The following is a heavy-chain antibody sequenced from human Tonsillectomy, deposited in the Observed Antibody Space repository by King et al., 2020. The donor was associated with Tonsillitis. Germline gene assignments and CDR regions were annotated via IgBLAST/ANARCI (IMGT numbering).Heavy chain of an antibody. CDR1: GGSISSGDYY. CDR3: ARAYGGNWYIWFDP. Sequence: QLQESGPGLVKPSQTLSLTCTVSGGSISSGDYYWSWIRQHPGKGLEWIGHIYYSGSTYYNPSLKSRLNISIDTSKNQFSLKLSSVAAADTAVYYCARAYGGNWYIWFDPWGQGTLVTVSS. D-gene: IGHD4-23*01. V-gene: IGHV4-31*03. CDR2: IYYSGST. J-gene: IGHJ5*02.